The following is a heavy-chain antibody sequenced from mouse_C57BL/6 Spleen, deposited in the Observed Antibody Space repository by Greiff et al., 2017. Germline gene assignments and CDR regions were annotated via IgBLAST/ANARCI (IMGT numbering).Heavy chain of an antibody. V-gene: IGHV1-55*01. CDR1: GYTFTSYW. J-gene: IGHJ4*01. CDR2: IYPGSGST. Sequence: QVQLKQPGAELVKPGASVKMSCKASGYTFTSYWITWVKQRPGQGLEWIGDIYPGSGSTNYNEKFKSKATLTVDTSSSTAYMQRSSLTSEDSAVYYCASTAQAVAMDYWGQGTSVTVSS. D-gene: IGHD3-2*02. CDR3: ASTAQAVAMDY.